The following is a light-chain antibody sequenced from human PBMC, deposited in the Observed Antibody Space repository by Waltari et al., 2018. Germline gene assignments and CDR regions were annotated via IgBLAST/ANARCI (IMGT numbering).Light chain of an antibody. Sequence: QSVLTQPPSVSEAPRQRVTISCSGSSSNIGNTAVHWYQQLPGKAPRLLIYDDSLLPSGVSDRFSGSKSGTSASLAISGLQSEDEALYYCATWDDSLNGGVFGGGTKLTVL. J-gene: IGLJ3*02. CDR2: DDS. V-gene: IGLV1-36*01. CDR3: ATWDDSLNGGV. CDR1: SSNIGNTA.